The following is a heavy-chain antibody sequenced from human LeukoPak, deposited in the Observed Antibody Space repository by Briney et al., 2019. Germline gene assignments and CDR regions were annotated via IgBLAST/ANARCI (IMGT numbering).Heavy chain of an antibody. J-gene: IGHJ6*04. D-gene: IGHD2-21*01. V-gene: IGHV3-11*04. CDR2: ISSSGSTI. CDR1: GFTFSEYY. CDR3: ARVEVVIATDLDV. Sequence: GGSLRLSCAASGFTFSEYYMSWIRQAPGKGLEWVSYISSSGSTIYYADSVKGRFTISRDNAKNSLYLQMNSLRAEGTAVYYCARVEVVIATDLDVWGKGTTVTVSS.